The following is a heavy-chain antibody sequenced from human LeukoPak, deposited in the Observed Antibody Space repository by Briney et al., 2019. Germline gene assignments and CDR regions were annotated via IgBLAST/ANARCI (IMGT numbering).Heavy chain of an antibody. CDR1: GFTFNTYS. Sequence: GGSLRLSCAASGFTFNTYSMNWVRQAPGKGLEWVSSISSNSRDIYYADSVKGRFTISRDSAKNSLHLQMNSLRAEDTAVYYCARDDRDISSYRFDYWGHGILVTVSS. V-gene: IGHV3-21*01. CDR2: ISSNSRDI. D-gene: IGHD6-6*01. CDR3: ARDDRDISSYRFDY. J-gene: IGHJ4*01.